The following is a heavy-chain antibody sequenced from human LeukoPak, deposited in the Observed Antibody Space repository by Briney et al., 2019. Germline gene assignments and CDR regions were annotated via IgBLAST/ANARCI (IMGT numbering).Heavy chain of an antibody. D-gene: IGHD1-26*01. J-gene: IGHJ3*02. CDR1: GGSFSGYY. Sequence: ASETLSLTCAVYGGSFSGYYWSWIRQPPGKGLEWIGEINHSGSTYYNPSLKSRVTISVDTSKNQFSLKLSSVTAADTAVYYCARDTVGATFPGAFDIWGQGTMVTVSS. V-gene: IGHV4-34*01. CDR2: INHSGST. CDR3: ARDTVGATFPGAFDI.